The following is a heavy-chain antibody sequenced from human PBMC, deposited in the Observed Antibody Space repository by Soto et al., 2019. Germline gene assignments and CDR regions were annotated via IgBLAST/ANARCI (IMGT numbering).Heavy chain of an antibody. CDR3: ARALKLRDGYNWGFTSPLAS. CDR1: GGTFSSYA. D-gene: IGHD5-12*01. Sequence: SVKVSCKASGGTFSSYAISWVRQAPGQGLEWMGGIIPIFGTANYAQKFQGRVTITADESTSTAYMELSSLRSEDTAVYYCARALKLRDGYNWGFTSPLASWGQGTLVTVSS. V-gene: IGHV1-69*13. CDR2: IIPIFGTA. J-gene: IGHJ5*02.